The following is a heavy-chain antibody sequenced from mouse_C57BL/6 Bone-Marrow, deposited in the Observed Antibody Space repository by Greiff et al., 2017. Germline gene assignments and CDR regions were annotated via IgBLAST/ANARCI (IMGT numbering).Heavy chain of an antibody. CDR3: ASGEFYALDY. V-gene: IGHV1-69*01. J-gene: IGHJ4*01. CDR1: GYTFTSYW. CDR2: IDPSDSYT. Sequence: VQLQQPGAELVMPGASVKLSCKASGYTFTSYWMHWVKQRPGQGLEWIGEIDPSDSYTNYNQKFKGKSTLTVDKSSSTAYMQLSSLTAEDSAVCYCASGEFYALDYWGQGTSVTVSS.